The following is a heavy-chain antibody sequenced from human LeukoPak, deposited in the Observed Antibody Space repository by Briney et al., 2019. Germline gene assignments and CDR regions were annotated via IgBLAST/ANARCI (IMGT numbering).Heavy chain of an antibody. J-gene: IGHJ4*02. Sequence: ASVKVSCKASGGTFSSYAISWVRQAPGQGLEWMGGIIPIFGTANYAQKFQGRVTITTDESTSTAYMELSSLRSEDTAVYYCARGGSHYYDSSGYYWWDYFDHWGQGTLVIVSS. CDR2: IIPIFGTA. D-gene: IGHD3-22*01. V-gene: IGHV1-69*05. CDR3: ARGGSHYYDSSGYYWWDYFDH. CDR1: GGTFSSYA.